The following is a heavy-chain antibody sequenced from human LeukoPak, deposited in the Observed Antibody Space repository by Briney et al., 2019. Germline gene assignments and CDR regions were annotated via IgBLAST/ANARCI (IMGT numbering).Heavy chain of an antibody. CDR1: GYTFTSYA. J-gene: IGHJ4*02. D-gene: IGHD3-10*01. V-gene: IGHV1-3*04. CDR3: ARDYSNFDY. CDR2: INIGNGNA. Sequence: ASVKVSCKASGYTFTSYAIHWVRQAPGQRLEWMGWINIGNGNAYSSRKFQATVTITRDTSATTAYLELSSLRSEDTAVYYCARDYSNFDYWGQGTLVTVSS.